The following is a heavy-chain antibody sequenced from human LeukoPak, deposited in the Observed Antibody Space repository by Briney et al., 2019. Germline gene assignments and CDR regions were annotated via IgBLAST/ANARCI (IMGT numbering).Heavy chain of an antibody. V-gene: IGHV4-39*07. D-gene: IGHD2-2*01. Sequence: SETLSLTCSVSGGSVNSKSYYRDWIRQSPGKGLEWIGSIYFTGGTYYNPSLKNRVTISVDTSKNQFSLKLSSVTAADTAVYYCARVREVPAAGYYYCYYMDVWGKGTTVTVSS. CDR1: GGSVNSKSYY. CDR3: ARVREVPAAGYYYCYYMDV. J-gene: IGHJ6*03. CDR2: IYFTGGT.